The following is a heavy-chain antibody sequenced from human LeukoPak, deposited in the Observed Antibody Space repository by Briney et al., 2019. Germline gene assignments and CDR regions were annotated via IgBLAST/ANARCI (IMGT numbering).Heavy chain of an antibody. J-gene: IGHJ4*02. CDR1: GYTFTSYY. Sequence: SVKVSCKASGYTFTSYYMHWVRQAPGQGLEWMGGIIPIFGTANYAQKFQGRVTITTDESTSTAYMELSSLRSEDTAVYYCARDLTGFGVSDYFDYWGQGTLVTVSS. CDR2: IIPIFGTA. D-gene: IGHD3-16*01. V-gene: IGHV1-69*05. CDR3: ARDLTGFGVSDYFDY.